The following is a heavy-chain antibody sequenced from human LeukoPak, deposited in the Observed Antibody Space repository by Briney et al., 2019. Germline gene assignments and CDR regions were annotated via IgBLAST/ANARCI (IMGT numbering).Heavy chain of an antibody. CDR3: AKKPCRSACGDYELN. CDR1: GFTFSSYW. CDR2: IKQDGSEK. J-gene: IGHJ4*02. D-gene: IGHD4-17*01. V-gene: IGHV3-7*01. Sequence: GGSLRLSCAASGFTFSSYWMSWVRQAPGKGLEWVANIKQDGSEKYYVDSVKGRFTISRDDAKNSLYLQMNSLRAEDTAVYYCAKKPCRSACGDYELNWGQGTLVTVSS.